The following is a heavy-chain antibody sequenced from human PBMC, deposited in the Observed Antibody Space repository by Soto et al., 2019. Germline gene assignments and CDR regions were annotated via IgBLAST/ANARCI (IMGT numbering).Heavy chain of an antibody. V-gene: IGHV3-53*01. Sequence: PGGSLRLSCAASGFTVSSNYMSWVRQAPGKGLEWVSVIYSGGSTYYADSVKGRFTISGDNSKNTLYLQMNSLRAEDTAVYYCARDNQYYDFWSGYXSWGQGTLVTVSS. D-gene: IGHD3-3*01. CDR2: IYSGGST. J-gene: IGHJ4*02. CDR3: ARDNQYYDFWSGYXS. CDR1: GFTVSSNY.